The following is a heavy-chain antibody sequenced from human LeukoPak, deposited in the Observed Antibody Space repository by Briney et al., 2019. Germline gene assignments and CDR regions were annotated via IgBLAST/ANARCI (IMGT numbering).Heavy chain of an antibody. J-gene: IGHJ6*04. CDR1: GGTFSDYA. V-gene: IGHV1-69*10. CDR3: AGIPVFGVVLHQEPV. CDR2: FVPVLGTA. D-gene: IGHD3-3*01. Sequence: ASVKVSCKASGGTFSDYALNWVRQAPGQGLEWMGVFVPVLGTANSTQNFQDRVTITADISTNTVYMELSSLRSEDTAVYFCAGIPVFGVVLHQEPVWGKGTTVTVSS.